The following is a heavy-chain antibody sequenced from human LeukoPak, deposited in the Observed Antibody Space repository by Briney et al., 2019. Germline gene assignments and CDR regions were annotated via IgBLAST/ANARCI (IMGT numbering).Heavy chain of an antibody. CDR1: GFSFSSYE. J-gene: IGHJ4*02. V-gene: IGHV3-48*03. CDR2: ISPSGSTK. D-gene: IGHD6-19*01. CDR3: PKLAVASADS. Sequence: GGSLRLSCAASGFSFSSYEMNWVRQAPGKGLEWVSNISPSGSTKYYADSVRGRFTVSRDNAKNSLYLQMNSLRAGDTGVYYCPKLAVASADSWGQGTLVTVSS.